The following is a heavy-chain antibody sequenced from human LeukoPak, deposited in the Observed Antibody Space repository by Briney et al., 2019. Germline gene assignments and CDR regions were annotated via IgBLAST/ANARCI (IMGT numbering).Heavy chain of an antibody. Sequence: GGSLRLFCAASGFTFSDYYMSWIRQAPGKGLEWVSYISSSSSYTNYADSVKGRFTISRDNAKNSLYLQMNSLRAEDTAVYYCARAPSPMVPYYFDYWGQGTLVTVSS. CDR2: ISSSSSYT. J-gene: IGHJ4*02. CDR3: ARAPSPMVPYYFDY. CDR1: GFTFSDYY. D-gene: IGHD3-10*01. V-gene: IGHV3-11*06.